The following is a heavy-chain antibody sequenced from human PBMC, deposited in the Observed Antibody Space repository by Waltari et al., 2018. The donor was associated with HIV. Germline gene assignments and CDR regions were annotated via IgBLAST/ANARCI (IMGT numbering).Heavy chain of an antibody. V-gene: IGHV3-21*01. D-gene: IGHD1-26*01. J-gene: IGHJ3*02. CDR2: ISGSSKYI. CDR3: ARDEKGSIVGATHAFDI. Sequence: EVQLVESGGGLVKPGGSLRLSCAASGFNFSSYSMNWVRQAPGNGLEWVSAISGSSKYIYYADSLKGRFTISRDNAKNALYLQMNSLRAEDTAVYYCARDEKGSIVGATHAFDIWGQGTMVTVSS. CDR1: GFNFSSYS.